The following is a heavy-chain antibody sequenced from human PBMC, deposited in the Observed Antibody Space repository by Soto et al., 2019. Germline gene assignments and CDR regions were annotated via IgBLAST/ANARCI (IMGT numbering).Heavy chain of an antibody. CDR1: GFTFSDHY. J-gene: IGHJ4*02. CDR2: SSNSGSFT. CDR3: VRSGDNYNLLDY. D-gene: IGHD1-1*01. Sequence: GSLRRSCAASGFTFSDHYMSWIRQAPGKGLEWIGYSSNSGSFTRYADSVKGRFSISRDNAKNSLFLQINSLRGDDTAIYYCVRSGDNYNLLDYWGQGTPVTVSS. V-gene: IGHV3-11*06.